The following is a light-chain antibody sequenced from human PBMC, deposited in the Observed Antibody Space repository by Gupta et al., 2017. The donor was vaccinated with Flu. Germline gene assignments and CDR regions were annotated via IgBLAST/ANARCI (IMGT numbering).Light chain of an antibody. Sequence: QSALTQPHSVSGSPGQSVTISCPGTSDDVGGYNYVSWYQHHPGRAPKVMIFDVTKRPSGVPDRFSGSKSGNTASLTISGLQVEDEADYYCCSYAGSYTWMFGGGTKLAVL. CDR1: SDDVGGYNY. CDR3: CSYAGSYTWM. V-gene: IGLV2-11*01. J-gene: IGLJ3*02. CDR2: DVT.